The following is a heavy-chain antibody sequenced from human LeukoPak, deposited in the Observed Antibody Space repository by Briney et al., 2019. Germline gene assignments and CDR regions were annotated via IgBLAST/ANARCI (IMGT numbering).Heavy chain of an antibody. Sequence: GSLRLSCAASGFTFSSYSMNWVRQSPGKGLEWISYISSSSSALYYGDSVKGRFTISRDSATNSVSLQMDSLRPEDTAVYYCARGRVTSVYFDFWGQGTLVTVSS. CDR3: ARGRVTSVYFDF. J-gene: IGHJ4*02. V-gene: IGHV3-48*01. CDR2: ISSSSSAL. D-gene: IGHD2-21*02. CDR1: GFTFSSYS.